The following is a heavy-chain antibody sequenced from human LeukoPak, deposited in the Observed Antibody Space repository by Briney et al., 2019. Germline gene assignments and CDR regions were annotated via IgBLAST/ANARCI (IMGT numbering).Heavy chain of an antibody. D-gene: IGHD3-3*01. V-gene: IGHV3-33*01. J-gene: IGHJ6*03. CDR1: GFTFSSYG. CDR2: IWYDGSNK. CDR3: ARAPHYYDFWSGYYYYYYYMDV. Sequence: GGSLRLSCAASGFTFSSYGMHWVRQAPGKGLEWVAVIWYDGSNKYYADSVKGRFTISRDNSKNTLYLQMNSLRAEDTAVYYCARAPHYYDFWSGYYYYYYYMDVWGKGTTVTVSS.